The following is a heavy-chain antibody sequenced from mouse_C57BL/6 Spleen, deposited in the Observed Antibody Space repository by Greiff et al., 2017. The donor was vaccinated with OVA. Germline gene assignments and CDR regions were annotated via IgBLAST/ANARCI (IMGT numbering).Heavy chain of an antibody. CDR1: GFTFSSYG. CDR2: ISSGGSYT. J-gene: IGHJ3*01. V-gene: IGHV5-6*01. CDR3: ARFYDGYSY. D-gene: IGHD2-3*01. Sequence: EVQLQQSGGDLVKPGGSLKLSCAASGFTFSSYGMSWVRQTPDKRLEWVATISSGGSYTYYPDSVKGRFTISRDNAKNTLYLQMSSLKSEDTAMYYCARFYDGYSYWGQGTLVTVSA.